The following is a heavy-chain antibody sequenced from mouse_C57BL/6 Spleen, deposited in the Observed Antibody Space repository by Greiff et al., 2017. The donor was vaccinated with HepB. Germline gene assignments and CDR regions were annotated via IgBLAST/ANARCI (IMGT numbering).Heavy chain of an antibody. CDR1: GFSLTSYA. Sequence: VQLVESGPGLVAPSQSLSITCTVSGFSLTSYAISWVRQPPGKGLEWLGVIWTGGGTNYNSALKSRLSISKDNSTSQVFLKMNSLQTDDTARYYCARNYGSSPYAMDYWGQGTSVTVSS. D-gene: IGHD1-1*01. CDR3: ARNYGSSPYAMDY. CDR2: IWTGGGT. V-gene: IGHV2-9-1*01. J-gene: IGHJ4*01.